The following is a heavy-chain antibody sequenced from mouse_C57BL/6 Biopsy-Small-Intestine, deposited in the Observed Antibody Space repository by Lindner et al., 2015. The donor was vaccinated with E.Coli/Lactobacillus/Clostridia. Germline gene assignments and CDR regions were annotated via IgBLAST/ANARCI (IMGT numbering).Heavy chain of an antibody. CDR1: GYTFTDYN. CDR2: IDPNNGAT. CDR3: ARWDSAFAY. Sequence: VQLQESGPELVKPGASVKMSCKASGYTFTDYNIYWVKQSHGKSLEWIGYIDPNNGATIYNQKFKGKATLTVDKSSSTAYMELRSLTSEDTAVYYCARWDSAFAYWGQGTLVTVSA. D-gene: IGHD4-1*01. V-gene: IGHV1-18*01. J-gene: IGHJ3*01.